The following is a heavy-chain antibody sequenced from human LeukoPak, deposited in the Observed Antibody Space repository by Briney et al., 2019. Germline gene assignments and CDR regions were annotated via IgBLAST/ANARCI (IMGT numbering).Heavy chain of an antibody. CDR3: ARDHGSSGYSPA. D-gene: IGHD3-22*01. CDR2: ISSSSSYI. Sequence: GGSLRLSCAASGFTFSSYSMNWVRQAPGKGLEWVSSISSSSSYIYYADSVKGRFTISRDNAKNSLYLQMNSLRAEDTAVYYCARDHGSSGYSPAWGQGTMVTVSS. J-gene: IGHJ3*01. CDR1: GFTFSSYS. V-gene: IGHV3-21*01.